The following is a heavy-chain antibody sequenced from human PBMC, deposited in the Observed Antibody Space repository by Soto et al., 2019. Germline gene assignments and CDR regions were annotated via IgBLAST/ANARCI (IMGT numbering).Heavy chain of an antibody. CDR3: ASRHGYSYGWDYYYGMDV. Sequence: ASVKVSCKASGGTFSSYANSWVRQAPGQGLEWLGGIIPIFGTANYAQKFQGRVTITADKSTSTAYMELSSLRSEDTAVYYCASRHGYSYGWDYYYGMDVWGQGTTVTVSS. CDR1: GGTFSSYA. CDR2: IIPIFGTA. D-gene: IGHD5-18*01. V-gene: IGHV1-69*06. J-gene: IGHJ6*02.